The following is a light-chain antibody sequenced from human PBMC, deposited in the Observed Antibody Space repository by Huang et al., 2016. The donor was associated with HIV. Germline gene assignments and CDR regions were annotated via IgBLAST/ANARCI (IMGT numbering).Light chain of an antibody. CDR1: KSVNSN. CDR2: VAS. J-gene: IGKJ1*01. Sequence: EIVMTQSPATLSVSPGERATLSCRASKSVNSNLAWYQHKPGQAPRLLIFVASTRATGIPARFSGSGSGTDFTLTISSLQSEDFAVYYCHQYNHWPPWTFGQGTKVEIK. CDR3: HQYNHWPPWT. V-gene: IGKV3D-15*01.